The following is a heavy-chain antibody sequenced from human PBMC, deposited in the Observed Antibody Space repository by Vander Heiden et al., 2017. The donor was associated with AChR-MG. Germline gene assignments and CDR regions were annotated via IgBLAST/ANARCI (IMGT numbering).Heavy chain of an antibody. CDR2: IRGSGVTT. V-gene: IGHV3-23*01. Sequence: EAQLLESGGGLVQPGASLRLSCVASRFSFRNYGMTWVRQAPGKGLEWVSTIRGSGVTTYYADSVKGRFTISRDNSQNTLFLQMTRLRADDTAVYFCAKMGVATIGSYYGMDVWGQGTTVTVSS. CDR3: AKMGVATIGSYYGMDV. CDR1: RFSFRNYG. J-gene: IGHJ6*02. D-gene: IGHD5-12*01.